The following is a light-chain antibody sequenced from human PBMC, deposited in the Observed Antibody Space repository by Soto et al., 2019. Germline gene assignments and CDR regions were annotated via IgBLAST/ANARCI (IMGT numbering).Light chain of an antibody. Sequence: AIQMTQSPSSFSASTGDRVTITCRASQSISSHLAWYQVKPGKAPRLLIYTASYLESGVPSRFSGSGSGTDFTLTISSLQSEDFAAYYCQQYFSYPLTFGGGTKVEIK. CDR1: QSISSH. J-gene: IGKJ4*01. V-gene: IGKV1-8*01. CDR3: QQYFSYPLT. CDR2: TAS.